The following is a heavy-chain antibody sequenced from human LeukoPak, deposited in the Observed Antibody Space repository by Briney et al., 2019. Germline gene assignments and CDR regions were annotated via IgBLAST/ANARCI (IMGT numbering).Heavy chain of an antibody. D-gene: IGHD6-13*01. J-gene: IGHJ4*02. CDR3: TTEVDRLYRSSSGFDH. Sequence: GGSLRLSCAASGFTFSNAWMSWVRQAPGKGLEWVGRIKSKTDGGTTDYAAPVKGRFTISRDDSKNTLYLQMNSLKTEDTAVYYCTTEVDRLYRSSSGFDHWGQGTLVTVSS. V-gene: IGHV3-15*01. CDR1: GFTFSNAW. CDR2: IKSKTDGGTT.